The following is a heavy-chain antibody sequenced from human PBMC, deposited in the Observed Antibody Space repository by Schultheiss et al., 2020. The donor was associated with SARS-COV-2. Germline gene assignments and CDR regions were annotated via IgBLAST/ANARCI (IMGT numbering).Heavy chain of an antibody. CDR1: GVSMSSYY. D-gene: IGHD6-19*01. V-gene: IGHV4-4*07. CDR3: ARIQWLDYSRFDP. J-gene: IGHJ5*02. Sequence: SETLSLICTVSGVSMSSYYWNWIRQPAGKGLEWIGRIYTSGSTNYNPSLKSRVTMSVDTSKNQFSLKLSSVTAADTAVYYCARIQWLDYSRFDPWGQGTLVTVSS. CDR2: IYTSGST.